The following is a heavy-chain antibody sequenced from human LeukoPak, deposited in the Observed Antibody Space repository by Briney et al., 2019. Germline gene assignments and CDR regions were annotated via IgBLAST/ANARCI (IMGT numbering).Heavy chain of an antibody. V-gene: IGHV3-21*01. J-gene: IGHJ4*02. Sequence: GGSLRLSCAASGFTFSSYSMNWVRQAPGKGLEWVSSISGSSYIYYADSVKGRFTISRDNAKNSLYLQMNSLRAEDTAVYYCARAAPDYYDSSGYQYYFDYWGQGTLVTVSS. CDR1: GFTFSSYS. D-gene: IGHD3-22*01. CDR2: ISGSSYI. CDR3: ARAAPDYYDSSGYQYYFDY.